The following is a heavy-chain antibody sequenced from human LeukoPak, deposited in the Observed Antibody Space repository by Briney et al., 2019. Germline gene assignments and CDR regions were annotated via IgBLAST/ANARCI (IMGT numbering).Heavy chain of an antibody. V-gene: IGHV1-69*06. Sequence: SVKVSCKVSGYTLTELSMHWVRQAPGKGLEWMGGIIPIFGTANYAQKFQGRVTITADKSTSTAYMELSSLRSEDTAVYYCARVRIAAATGYYYYYYYMDVWGKGTTVTVSS. J-gene: IGHJ6*03. CDR2: IIPIFGTA. D-gene: IGHD6-13*01. CDR3: ARVRIAAATGYYYYYYYMDV. CDR1: GYTLTELS.